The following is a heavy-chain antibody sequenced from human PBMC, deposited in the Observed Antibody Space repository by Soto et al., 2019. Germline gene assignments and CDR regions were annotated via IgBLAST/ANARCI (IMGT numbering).Heavy chain of an antibody. CDR3: ARGDYGSGSYFPPYYYYYGMDV. Sequence: SVKVSCKASGGTFSSYAISWVRQAPGQGLEWMGGIIPISGTANYAQKFQGRVTITADESTSTAYMELSSLRSEDTAVYYCARGDYGSGSYFPPYYYYYGMDVWGQGTTVTVSS. V-gene: IGHV1-69*13. D-gene: IGHD3-10*01. CDR2: IIPISGTA. CDR1: GGTFSSYA. J-gene: IGHJ6*02.